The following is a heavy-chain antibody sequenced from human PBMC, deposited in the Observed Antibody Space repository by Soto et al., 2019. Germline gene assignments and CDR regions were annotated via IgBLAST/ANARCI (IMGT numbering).Heavy chain of an antibody. D-gene: IGHD6-13*01. Sequence: QVQLVQSGAEVKKPGSSVKVSCKASGGTFSSYAISWVRQAPGQGLEWMGGIIPIFGTANYAQKFQGRVTITADESTSSAYMELSSLRSEDTAVYYCARTTNRIAAARDWFDPWGQGTLVTVSS. CDR3: ARTTNRIAAARDWFDP. CDR1: GGTFSSYA. J-gene: IGHJ5*02. CDR2: IIPIFGTA. V-gene: IGHV1-69*01.